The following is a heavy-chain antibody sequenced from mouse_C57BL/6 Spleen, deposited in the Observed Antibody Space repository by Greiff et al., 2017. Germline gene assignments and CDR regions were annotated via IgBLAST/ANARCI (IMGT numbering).Heavy chain of an antibody. CDR3: ARRGGSSHYYAMDY. J-gene: IGHJ4*01. Sequence: VQLQQSGPELVKPGASVKISCKASGYTFTDYYMNWVKQSHGKSLEWIGDINPNNGGTSYNQKFKGKATLTVAKSSSTAYMELRSLTSEDSAVYYCARRGGSSHYYAMDYWGQGTSVTVSS. D-gene: IGHD1-1*01. V-gene: IGHV1-26*01. CDR2: INPNNGGT. CDR1: GYTFTDYY.